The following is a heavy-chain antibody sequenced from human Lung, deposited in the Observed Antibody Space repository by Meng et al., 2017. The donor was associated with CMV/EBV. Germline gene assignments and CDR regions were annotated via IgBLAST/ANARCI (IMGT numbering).Heavy chain of an antibody. J-gene: IGHJ5*02. V-gene: IGHV4-31*03. CDR1: GGSISIGGYY. CDR3: ARASYGSGSPLGESWFDP. D-gene: IGHD3-10*01. Sequence: VELQGPGPGLVTPSQTRSLTCTVSGGSISIGGYYWSWIRQHPGKGLEWIGYIHSSGSTYYNPSLRSRLTMSVDTSKNQFSLKLSSVTAADTAVYYCARASYGSGSPLGESWFDPWGQGTLVTVSS. CDR2: IHSSGST.